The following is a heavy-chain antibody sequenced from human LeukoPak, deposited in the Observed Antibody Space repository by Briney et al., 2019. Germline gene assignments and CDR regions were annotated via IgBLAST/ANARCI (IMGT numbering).Heavy chain of an antibody. CDR3: AKARRTRTNYSDFDY. V-gene: IGHV3-43*02. CDR2: ISGDGTTT. CDR1: GCTFDEYA. D-gene: IGHD4/OR15-4a*01. J-gene: IGHJ4*02. Sequence: GGALRLSCAASGCTFDEYAMYWVRQAPGKDVDWVSLISGDGTTTPYAGSVKGRVTVSRDNRDNALHPQMESLRAENTALYYCAKARRTRTNYSDFDYWGQGTLVTVSS.